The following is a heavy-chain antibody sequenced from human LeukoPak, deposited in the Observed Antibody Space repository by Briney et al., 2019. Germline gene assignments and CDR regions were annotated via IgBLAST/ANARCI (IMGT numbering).Heavy chain of an antibody. CDR1: GGTFSSYA. CDR2: IIPIFGTA. V-gene: IGHV1-69*13. Sequence: SVKVSCKASGGTFSSYAISWVRQAPGQGLEWMGGIIPIFGTANYAQRFQGRVTITADESTSTAYMELSSLRSEDTAVYYCARDCTNGVCYLGYWGQGTLVTVSS. CDR3: ARDCTNGVCYLGY. D-gene: IGHD2-8*01. J-gene: IGHJ4*02.